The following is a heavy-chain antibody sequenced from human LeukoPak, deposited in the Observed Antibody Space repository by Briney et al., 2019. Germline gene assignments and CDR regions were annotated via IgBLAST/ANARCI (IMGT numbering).Heavy chain of an antibody. CDR2: IIPVFGTA. CDR3: AKQGAARQDYYMDV. J-gene: IGHJ6*03. CDR1: GGSFSSYA. V-gene: IGHV1-69*06. Sequence: ASVKVSCKASGGSFSSYAISWVRQAPGQGLEWMGRIIPVFGTANYAQKFQERVTITADIASNTAYLEVTSLTSDDTAVYFCAKQGAARQDYYMDVWGNGTTVTVSS. D-gene: IGHD5-18*01.